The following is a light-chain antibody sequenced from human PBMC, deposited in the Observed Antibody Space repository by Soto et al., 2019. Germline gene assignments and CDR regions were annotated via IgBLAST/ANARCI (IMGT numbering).Light chain of an antibody. V-gene: IGKV2-28*01. J-gene: IGKJ4*01. CDR3: VQSLQPLT. CDR2: LGS. CDR1: QSLLHSSGNNY. Sequence: DIVLTQSPLSLPVTPGESASISCKASQSLLHSSGNNYLDWYLQKPGQSPQLLIYLGSNRASGVPDRLSGSGSGTDFTLKISTVEAEDVGVYYCVQSLQPLTFGGGNKVEIK.